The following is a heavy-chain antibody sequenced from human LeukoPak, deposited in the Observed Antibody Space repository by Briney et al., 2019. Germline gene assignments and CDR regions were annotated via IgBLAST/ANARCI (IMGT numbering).Heavy chain of an antibody. CDR3: ASLNYDSSGYHHWYFDL. V-gene: IGHV4-34*01. CDR2: INHSGST. J-gene: IGHJ2*01. D-gene: IGHD3-22*01. Sequence: SETLSLTCAVYGGSFSGYYWSWIRQPPGKGLEWIGEINHSGSTNYNPSLKSRVTISVDTSKNQFSLKLSSVTAADTAVYYCASLNYDSSGYHHWYFDLWGRGTLVTVSS. CDR1: GGSFSGYY.